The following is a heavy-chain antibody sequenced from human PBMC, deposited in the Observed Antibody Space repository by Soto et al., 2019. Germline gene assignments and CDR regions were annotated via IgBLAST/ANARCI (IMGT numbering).Heavy chain of an antibody. V-gene: IGHV1-18*04. CDR3: ARAGSYGDYVGYYYGMDV. D-gene: IGHD4-17*01. Sequence: ASVKVSCKXSGYTFTSYGISWVRQAPGQGLEWMGWISAYNGNTNYAQKLQGRVTMTTDTSTSTAYMELRSLRSDDTAVYYCARAGSYGDYVGYYYGMDVWGQGTTVTVSS. CDR2: ISAYNGNT. CDR1: GYTFTSYG. J-gene: IGHJ6*02.